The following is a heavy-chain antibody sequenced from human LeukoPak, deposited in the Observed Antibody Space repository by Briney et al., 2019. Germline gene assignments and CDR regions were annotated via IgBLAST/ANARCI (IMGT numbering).Heavy chain of an antibody. D-gene: IGHD6-19*01. V-gene: IGHV4-4*07. CDR1: GGSISSYY. J-gene: IGHJ3*02. CDR2: IYTSGST. Sequence: SETLSLTCTVSGGSISSYYWSWIRQPAGKGLEWIGRIYTSGSTNYNLSLKSRVTMSVDTSKNQFSLKLSSVTAADTAVYYCARVSGSEWLVVGANDAFDIWGQGTMVTVSS. CDR3: ARVSGSEWLVVGANDAFDI.